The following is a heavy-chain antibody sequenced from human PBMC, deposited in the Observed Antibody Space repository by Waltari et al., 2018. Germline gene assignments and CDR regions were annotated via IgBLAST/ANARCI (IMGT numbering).Heavy chain of an antibody. CDR2: INGNGGST. CDR1: GFPFSSYA. V-gene: IGHV3-23*01. CDR3: AKVVVSDSPDYCDY. Sequence: EVQLLESGGGLVQPGGSLRLSCEASGFPFSSYAMSWARQAPGKGLEWVSTINGNGGSTHYADSVKGRFTISRDNSKSTLYVQMNSLRAEDTAVYYCAKVVVSDSPDYCDYWGQGVLVAVSP. J-gene: IGHJ4*02. D-gene: IGHD2-15*01.